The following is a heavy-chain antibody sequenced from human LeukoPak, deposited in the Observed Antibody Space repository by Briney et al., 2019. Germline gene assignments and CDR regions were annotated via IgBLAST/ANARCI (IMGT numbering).Heavy chain of an antibody. Sequence: ASVKVSCKASGGTFSSYAISWVRQAPGQGLEWMGRIIPIFGTANYAQKFQGRVTITTGESTSTAYMELSSLRSEDTAVYYCARAGDYYDSSGYSDYWGQGTLVTVSS. D-gene: IGHD3-22*01. V-gene: IGHV1-69*05. CDR2: IIPIFGTA. J-gene: IGHJ4*02. CDR3: ARAGDYYDSSGYSDY. CDR1: GGTFSSYA.